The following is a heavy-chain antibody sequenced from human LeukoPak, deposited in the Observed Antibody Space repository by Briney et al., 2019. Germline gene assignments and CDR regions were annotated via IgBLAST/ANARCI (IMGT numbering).Heavy chain of an antibody. CDR2: ISGSGGST. Sequence: GGSLRLSCAASGFTFSSYAMSWVRQAPGKGLEWVSAISGSGGSTYYADSVKGRFTISRDNSKNTLYLQMNSLRAEDTAVYYCAKLGSSNRNSGSKLGNWFDPWGQGTLVTVSS. CDR1: GFTFSSYA. V-gene: IGHV3-23*01. J-gene: IGHJ5*02. CDR3: AKLGSSNRNSGSKLGNWFDP. D-gene: IGHD1-14*01.